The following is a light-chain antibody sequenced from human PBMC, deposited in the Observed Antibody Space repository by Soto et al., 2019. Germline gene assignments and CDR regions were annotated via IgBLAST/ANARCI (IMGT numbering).Light chain of an antibody. CDR1: QSITDW. Sequence: DIQMTQSPSTLSAYVGDRVTITCRASQSITDWLAWYQQKPGNAPKFLIYKASNLEGGVPSRFSGSGSGTEFTLTISSVQPDDFATYYCQYWDDYSWTFGQGTKVEIK. V-gene: IGKV1-5*03. CDR2: KAS. J-gene: IGKJ1*01. CDR3: QYWDDYSWT.